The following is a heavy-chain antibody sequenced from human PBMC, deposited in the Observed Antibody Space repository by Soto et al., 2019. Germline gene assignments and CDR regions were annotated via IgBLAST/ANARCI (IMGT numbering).Heavy chain of an antibody. D-gene: IGHD3-3*01. CDR2: FDPEDGET. J-gene: IGHJ5*02. CDR3: AASYYDFWSGFFDP. CDR1: GYTLTDLS. V-gene: IGHV1-24*01. Sequence: GASVQVSCKVSGYTLTDLSLHWVRQPPGKGREWMGGFDPEDGETIYAQKFQGRVTMTEATTTDTAYMDLRSLRSEATALYYCAASYYDFWSGFFDPWGQGTLVTVSS.